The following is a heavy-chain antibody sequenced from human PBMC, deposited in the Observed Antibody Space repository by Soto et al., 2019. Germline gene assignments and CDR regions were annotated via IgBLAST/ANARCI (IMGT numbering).Heavy chain of an antibody. V-gene: IGHV2-26*01. CDR2: IFSNDEK. J-gene: IGHJ6*02. Sequence: QVTLKESGPVLVKPTETLTLTCTVSGFSLSNARMGVSWIRQPPGKALEWLAHIFSNDEKSYSTSLKSRLTISKDTSKSQVVLTMTNMDPVDTATYYCARAVYSSSWRGDYYYGIDVWGQGTTVTVSS. D-gene: IGHD6-13*01. CDR1: GFSLSNARMG. CDR3: ARAVYSSSWRGDYYYGIDV.